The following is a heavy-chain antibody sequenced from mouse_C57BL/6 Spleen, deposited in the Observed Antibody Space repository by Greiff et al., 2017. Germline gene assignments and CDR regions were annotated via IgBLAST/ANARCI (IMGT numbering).Heavy chain of an antibody. V-gene: IGHV5-9*01. Sequence: EVQRVESGGGLVKPGGSLKLSCAASGFTFSSYTMSWVRQTPEKRLEWVATISGGGGNTYYPDSVKGRFTISRDNAKNTLYLQMSSLRSEDTALYYCARDGSPLDYWGQGTTLTVSS. CDR1: GFTFSSYT. D-gene: IGHD1-1*01. J-gene: IGHJ2*01. CDR2: ISGGGGNT. CDR3: ARDGSPLDY.